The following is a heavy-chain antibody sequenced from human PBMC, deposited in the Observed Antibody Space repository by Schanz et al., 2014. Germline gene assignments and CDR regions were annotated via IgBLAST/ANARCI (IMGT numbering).Heavy chain of an antibody. CDR3: ARGGPAYYFDD. V-gene: IGHV3-23*01. Sequence: EVHLLESGGGLVQPGGSLRLSCAASGFSFGTYAMSWVRQAPGKGLEWVSAISGSGGSTYFADSVKGRFTISRDNSKNTLYLQMNSLRADDTAVYYCARGGPAYYFDDWGQGTLVTVSS. CDR1: GFSFGTYA. J-gene: IGHJ4*02. CDR2: ISGSGGST.